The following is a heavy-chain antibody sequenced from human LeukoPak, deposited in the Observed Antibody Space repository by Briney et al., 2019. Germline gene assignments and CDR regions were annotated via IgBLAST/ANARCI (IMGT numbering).Heavy chain of an antibody. J-gene: IGHJ4*02. D-gene: IGHD6-19*01. CDR3: SRVGSSGWPNYFDS. CDR1: GFTFSSYD. Sequence: PGGSLRLSCGASGFTFSSYDMHWVRQATGKGLEWLSVIGTSGDTYYAGSAKGRFTISRENAKNSLNLQMNSLPAGDTAVYFCSRVGSSGWPNYFDSWGQGALVTVSS. V-gene: IGHV3-13*04. CDR2: IGTSGDT.